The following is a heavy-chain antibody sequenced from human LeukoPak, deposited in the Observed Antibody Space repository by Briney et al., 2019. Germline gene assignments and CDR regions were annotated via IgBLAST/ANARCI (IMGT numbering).Heavy chain of an antibody. V-gene: IGHV3-9*01. Sequence: GGSLRLSCAASGFTFDDYAMHWVRQAPGKGLEWASGISWNRGSIGYADSVKGRFTISRDNAKNSLYLQMNSLRSEDTALYYCAKDSARYSSSYYYMDVWGKGTTVTVSS. CDR1: GFTFDDYA. CDR3: AKDSARYSSSYYYMDV. J-gene: IGHJ6*03. CDR2: ISWNRGSI. D-gene: IGHD6-6*01.